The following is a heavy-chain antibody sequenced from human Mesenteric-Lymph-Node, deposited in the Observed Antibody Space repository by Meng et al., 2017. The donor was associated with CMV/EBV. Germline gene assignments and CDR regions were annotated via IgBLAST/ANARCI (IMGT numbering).Heavy chain of an antibody. V-gene: IGHV3-23*01. CDR2: SSGSGGST. Sequence: TFSSYWRRGVREAAGKGVEWVSASSGSGGSTYYADSVKSRFTISRDNSKNTLYLQMNSLRAEDTAVYYCAKSVYCSSTSCPKGWYFDLWGRGTLVTVSS. CDR1: TFSSYW. J-gene: IGHJ2*01. D-gene: IGHD2-2*01. CDR3: AKSVYCSSTSCPKGWYFDL.